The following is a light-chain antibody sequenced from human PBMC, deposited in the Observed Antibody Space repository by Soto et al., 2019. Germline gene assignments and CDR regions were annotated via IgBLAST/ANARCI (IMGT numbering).Light chain of an antibody. CDR1: PGISRY. CDR3: QQLNSYPLT. J-gene: IGKJ4*01. CDR2: AAS. Sequence: IPLTQSPSSLSASVGDRVTITCRTSPGISRYLAWYQQKPGKAPKLLIYAASTLQSGVPSTFSGSGYGTDFTLTISTLQPEDFATYYCQQLNSYPLTFGGGTKVEIK. V-gene: IGKV1-9*01.